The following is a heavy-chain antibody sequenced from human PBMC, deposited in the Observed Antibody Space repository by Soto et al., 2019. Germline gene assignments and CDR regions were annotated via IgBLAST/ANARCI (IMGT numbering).Heavy chain of an antibody. J-gene: IGHJ6*02. Sequence: QVQLVQSGAEVKKPGASVKVSCKASGYTFTSYAMHWVRQAPGQRLEWMGWINAGNGNTKYSQKFQGRVTITRDTAASTAYMELSRLRAEDTAVYYCARGPLLWGDVWGQGTTVTVSS. D-gene: IGHD3-10*01. CDR2: INAGNGNT. CDR1: GYTFTSYA. V-gene: IGHV1-3*01. CDR3: ARGPLLWGDV.